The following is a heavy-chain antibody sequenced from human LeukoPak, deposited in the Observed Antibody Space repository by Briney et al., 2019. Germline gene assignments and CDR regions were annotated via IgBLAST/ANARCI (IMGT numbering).Heavy chain of an antibody. Sequence: SETLSLTCTVSGGSIRNYYWSWIRQPAGKGLEWIGRIYSSGNTDYNPPLKSRVTMSLDTSKNQFSLKVNSVTAADTAVYYCARGLAATADRALDYWGQGTLVTVSS. D-gene: IGHD6-13*01. V-gene: IGHV4-4*07. CDR1: GGSIRNYY. J-gene: IGHJ4*02. CDR3: ARGLAATADRALDY. CDR2: IYSSGNT.